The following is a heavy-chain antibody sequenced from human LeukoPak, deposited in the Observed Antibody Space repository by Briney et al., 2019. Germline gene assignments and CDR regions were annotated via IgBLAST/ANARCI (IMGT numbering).Heavy chain of an antibody. V-gene: IGHV3-30*18. CDR2: ISYDGSNI. CDR1: GFTFSSYG. Sequence: GGSLRLSCVASGFTFSSYGMHWVRQAPGKGLEWVAIISYDGSNIYYADSVKGRFTISRDNSKNTLYLQMNSLRAEDTAVYYCTKDARYFDYWGQGTLVTVSS. J-gene: IGHJ4*02. CDR3: TKDARYFDY.